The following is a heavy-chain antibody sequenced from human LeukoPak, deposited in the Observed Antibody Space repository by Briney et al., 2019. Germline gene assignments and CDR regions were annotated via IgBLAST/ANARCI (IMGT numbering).Heavy chain of an antibody. V-gene: IGHV4-61*02. CDR2: IYTSGST. CDR1: GYSINSGYY. D-gene: IGHD6-6*01. Sequence: SETLSLTCTVSGYSINSGYYWSWIRQPAGKGLEWIGRIYTSGSTNYNPSLKSRVTISVDTSKNQFSLKLSSVTAADTAVYYCARETKYSGDFDPWGQGTLVTVSS. CDR3: ARETKYSGDFDP. J-gene: IGHJ5*02.